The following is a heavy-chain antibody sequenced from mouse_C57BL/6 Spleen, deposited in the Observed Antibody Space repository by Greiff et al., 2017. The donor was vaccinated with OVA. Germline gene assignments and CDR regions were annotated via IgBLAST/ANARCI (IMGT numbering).Heavy chain of an antibody. Sequence: VQLQQSGAELVRPGASVKLSCTASGFNIKDDYMHWVKQRPEQGLEWIGWIDPENGDTEYASKFQGKATITADTSSNTAYLQLSSLTSEDTAVYYCTTEANWGPTDYWGQGTTLTVSS. CDR3: TTEANWGPTDY. D-gene: IGHD4-1*01. CDR1: GFNIKDDY. V-gene: IGHV14-4*01. J-gene: IGHJ2*01. CDR2: IDPENGDT.